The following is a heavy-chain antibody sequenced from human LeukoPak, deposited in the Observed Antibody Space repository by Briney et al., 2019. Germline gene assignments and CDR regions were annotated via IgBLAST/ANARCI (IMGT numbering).Heavy chain of an antibody. D-gene: IGHD2-2*01. J-gene: IGHJ6*02. V-gene: IGHV4-39*01. CDR1: GGSISSSSYY. Sequence: SETLSLTCTVFGGSISSSSYYWGWIRQPPGKGLEWIGSIYYSGSTYYNPSLKSRVTISVDTSKNQFSLKLSSVTAADTAVYYCARAKWYCSSTSCYRYYYYGMDVWGQGTTVTVSS. CDR2: IYYSGST. CDR3: ARAKWYCSSTSCYRYYYYGMDV.